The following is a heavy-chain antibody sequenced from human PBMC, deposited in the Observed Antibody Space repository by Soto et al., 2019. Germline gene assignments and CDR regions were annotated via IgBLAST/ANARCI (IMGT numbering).Heavy chain of an antibody. D-gene: IGHD3-3*01. CDR2: ISGSGGST. CDR1: GFTFSSYA. J-gene: IGHJ4*02. Sequence: GGSLRLSCAASGFTFSSYAMSRVRQAPGKGLEWVSAISGSGGSTYYADSVKGRFTISRDNSKNTLYLQMNSLRAEDTAVYYCAKTNYDFWSGYFGYWGQGTLVTVSS. CDR3: AKTNYDFWSGYFGY. V-gene: IGHV3-23*01.